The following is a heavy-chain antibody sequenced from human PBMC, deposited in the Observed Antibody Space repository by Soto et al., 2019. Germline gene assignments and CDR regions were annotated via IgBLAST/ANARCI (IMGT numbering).Heavy chain of an antibody. Sequence: QVQLVQSGAEVKKPGSSVKVSCKASGGTFSSYAISWVRQAPGQGLEWMGGIIPIFGTANYAQKFQGRVTITADKSTSTAYMELSSLRSEDTAVYYCAGYSRGVSVHYYYYGMDVWGQGTTVTVSS. V-gene: IGHV1-69*06. J-gene: IGHJ6*02. CDR2: IIPIFGTA. CDR3: AGYSRGVSVHYYYYGMDV. CDR1: GGTFSSYA. D-gene: IGHD4-4*01.